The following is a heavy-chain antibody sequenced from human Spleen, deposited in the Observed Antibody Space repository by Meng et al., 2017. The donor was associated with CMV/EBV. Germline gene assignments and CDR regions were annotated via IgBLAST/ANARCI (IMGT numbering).Heavy chain of an antibody. Sequence: ASVKVSCKASGYTFTSYGISWVRQAPGQGLEWMGWISAYNGNTNYAQKFQGRVTMTGDTSITTAYLEVSRLRPDDMATYYCARVKRYCTGGSCSSTGYYGMGVWGQGTTVTVSS. CDR3: ARVKRYCTGGSCSSTGYYGMGV. CDR2: ISAYNGNT. D-gene: IGHD2-15*01. CDR1: GYTFTSYG. V-gene: IGHV1-18*03. J-gene: IGHJ6*02.